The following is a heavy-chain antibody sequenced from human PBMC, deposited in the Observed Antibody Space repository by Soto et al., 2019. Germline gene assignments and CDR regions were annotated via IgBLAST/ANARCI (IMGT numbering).Heavy chain of an antibody. CDR2: IYPGDSYT. D-gene: IGHD2-2*01. CDR1: GDRFTGYW. Sequence: PVESVKISCKVSGDRFTGYWIVWVTQMPGKPVECMGIIYPGDSYTRYSPSFQGQVTISADRSISTAYLQWSSLKASDTAMYYCARQRSYCSSTSCLIAYHYGMDVWGHGTTVTGSS. J-gene: IGHJ6*01. CDR3: ARQRSYCSSTSCLIAYHYGMDV. V-gene: IGHV5-51*01.